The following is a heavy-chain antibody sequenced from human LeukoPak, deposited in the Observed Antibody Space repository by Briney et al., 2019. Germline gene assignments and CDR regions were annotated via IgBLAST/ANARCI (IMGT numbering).Heavy chain of an antibody. CDR1: GGSISSYY. V-gene: IGHV4-59*01. CDR3: ARGPSGVTMVRGVIAYYYYGMDV. J-gene: IGHJ6*02. D-gene: IGHD3-10*01. CDR2: IYYSGST. Sequence: SETLSLTCAVYGGSISSYYWSWIRQPPGKGLEWIGYIYYSGSTNYNPSLKSRVTISVDTSKNQFSLKLSSVTAADTAVYYCARGPSGVTMVRGVIAYYYYGMDVWGQGTTVTVSS.